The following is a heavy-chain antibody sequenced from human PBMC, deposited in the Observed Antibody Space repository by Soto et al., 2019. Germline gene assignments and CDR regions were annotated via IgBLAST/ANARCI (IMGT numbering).Heavy chain of an antibody. CDR2: TYYRSKWYN. V-gene: IGHV6-1*01. J-gene: IGHJ4*02. CDR3: ARTTSVFDY. D-gene: IGHD1-1*01. CDR1: GYSFSIKSAA. Sequence: TLSITCSISGYSFSIKSAAWNWIRQSPSRGLEWLGRTYYRSKWYNEYAVSVKGRITVNPDTSKNQFSLQLSSVTPEDTAVYYCARTTSVFDYWGQGTHVNVSS.